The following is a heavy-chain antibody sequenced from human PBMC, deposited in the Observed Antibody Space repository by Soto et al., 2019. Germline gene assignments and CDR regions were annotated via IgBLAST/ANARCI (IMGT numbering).Heavy chain of an antibody. V-gene: IGHV1-3*01. CDR2: INAANGDT. Sequence: QVQLVQSGAEVKKPGASVKVSCKASGYTFSTFPMHWVRQAPGQNLEWMGWINAANGDTGYSQNFQGRVTITRDTAASTAYMELSALRSEDTAVYFCARKDYYGSGSYHFDYWGQGSLVTVSS. CDR1: GYTFSTFP. J-gene: IGHJ4*02. CDR3: ARKDYYGSGSYHFDY. D-gene: IGHD3-10*01.